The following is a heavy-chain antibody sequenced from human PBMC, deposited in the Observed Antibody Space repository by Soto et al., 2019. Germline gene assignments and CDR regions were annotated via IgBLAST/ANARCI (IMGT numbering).Heavy chain of an antibody. CDR3: ANFGSGWYRAFAI. V-gene: IGHV3-23*01. CDR2: ISGSGGST. Sequence: EVQLLESGGGLVQPGGSLRLSCAASGFTFSSYAMSWVRQAPGKGLEWVSAISGSGGSTYYADSVKGRFTISRDNSKNKLYLQMNSLSAEDTAVYYCANFGSGWYRAFAIWGQGTMVTVSS. D-gene: IGHD6-19*01. J-gene: IGHJ3*02. CDR1: GFTFSSYA.